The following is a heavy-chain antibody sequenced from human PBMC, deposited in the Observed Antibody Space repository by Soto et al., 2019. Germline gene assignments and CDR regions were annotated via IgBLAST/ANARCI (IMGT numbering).Heavy chain of an antibody. V-gene: IGHV1-3*01. Sequence: QVQFVQSGAEAKRPGASVKISCKASGFTFTNYAIQWVRQAPEQSLEWMGWINAGNDDRRFSQKFDNRITIPRDTSATTVYMELSSLTSEDTAVYYCARGIWSGTSRPYYFDHWGQGTLVTVSS. CDR1: GFTFTNYA. CDR3: ARGIWSGTSRPYYFDH. CDR2: INAGNDDR. J-gene: IGHJ4*02. D-gene: IGHD3-3*01.